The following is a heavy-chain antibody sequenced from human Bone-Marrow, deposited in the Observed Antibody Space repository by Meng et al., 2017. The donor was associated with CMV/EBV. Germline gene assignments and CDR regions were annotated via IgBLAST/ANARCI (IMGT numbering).Heavy chain of an antibody. V-gene: IGHV1-69*05. CDR2: IIPIFGTA. D-gene: IGHD4-11*01. J-gene: IGHJ6*02. CDR3: ATASFDYNPVSFVGYYYGMDV. CDR1: GGTFSSFA. Sequence: SAKVSCKASGGTFSSFAITWVRQAPGQGLEWMGGIIPIFGTANYAQKFQGRVTITTDESTSTAYMELSSLRSEDTAVYYCATASFDYNPVSFVGYYYGMDVWGQGTTVTVSS.